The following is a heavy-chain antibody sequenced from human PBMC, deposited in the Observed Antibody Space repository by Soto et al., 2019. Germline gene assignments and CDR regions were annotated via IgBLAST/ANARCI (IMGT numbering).Heavy chain of an antibody. CDR2: ISAYNGNT. CDR1: GYTCTSYG. CDR3: ARAPPAQLGPENAFDI. Sequence: GASVKVSGKASGYTCTSYGISWVRQATGQGLEWMGWISAYNGNTNYAQKLQGRVTMTTDTSTSTAYMELRSLRSDDTAVYYCARAPPAQLGPENAFDIWGQGTMVT. J-gene: IGHJ3*02. D-gene: IGHD2-2*01. V-gene: IGHV1-18*01.